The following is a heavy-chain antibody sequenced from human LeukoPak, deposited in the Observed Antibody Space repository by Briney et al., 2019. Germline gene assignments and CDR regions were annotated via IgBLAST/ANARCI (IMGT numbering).Heavy chain of an antibody. J-gene: IGHJ4*02. CDR2: ISADNGHT. V-gene: IGHV1-18*04. Sequence: ASVKVSCKASGYTFTGYYMHWVRQAPGQGLEWMGWISADNGHTSYAQKFQGRVTMTTDTSTSTAYMELRSLRSDDTAVYYCARDLGRITIFGVVKVWGQGTLVTVSS. CDR1: GYTFTGYY. D-gene: IGHD3-3*01. CDR3: ARDLGRITIFGVVKV.